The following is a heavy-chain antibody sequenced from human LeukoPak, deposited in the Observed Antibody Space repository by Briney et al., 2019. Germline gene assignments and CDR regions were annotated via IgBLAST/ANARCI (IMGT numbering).Heavy chain of an antibody. CDR3: ARAYGSGSMWFDP. CDR2: ISYDGSNK. V-gene: IGHV3-30*19. Sequence: GRSLRLSCAASGFTFSSYGMHWVRQAPGKGLEWVAVISYDGSNKYYADSVKGRFTISRDNSKNTLYLQMNSLRAEDTAVYYCARAYGSGSMWFDPWGQGTLVTVSS. J-gene: IGHJ5*02. CDR1: GFTFSSYG. D-gene: IGHD3-10*01.